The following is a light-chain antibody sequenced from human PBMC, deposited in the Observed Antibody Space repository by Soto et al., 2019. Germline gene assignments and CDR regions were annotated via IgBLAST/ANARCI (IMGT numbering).Light chain of an antibody. Sequence: EFVMTRSPATLSVSPGERATLSCRASQSVSSNLAWYQQKPGQAPRLLIYGASTRATGIPARFSGSGSGTEFTLTISSLQSEDFAVYYCQHYNNWLITFGQGTRLEIK. V-gene: IGKV3-15*01. CDR3: QHYNNWLIT. CDR2: GAS. CDR1: QSVSSN. J-gene: IGKJ5*01.